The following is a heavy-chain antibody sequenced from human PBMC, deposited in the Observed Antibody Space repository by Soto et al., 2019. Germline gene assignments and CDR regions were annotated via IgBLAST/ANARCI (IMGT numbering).Heavy chain of an antibody. Sequence: GGSLRLSCAASGFTFSSYGIHWVRQAPGKGLEWVAVISHDGSKTNYADSVKGRFNISRDNSKNTLYLQMNSLRAEDTAVYYCARGPYYYDSSGYGYWGQGTLVTVSS. V-gene: IGHV3-30*03. CDR3: ARGPYYYDSSGYGY. CDR2: ISHDGSKT. J-gene: IGHJ4*02. D-gene: IGHD3-22*01. CDR1: GFTFSSYG.